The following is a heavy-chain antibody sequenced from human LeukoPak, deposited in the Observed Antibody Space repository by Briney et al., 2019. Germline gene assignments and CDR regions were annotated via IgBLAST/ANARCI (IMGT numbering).Heavy chain of an antibody. CDR2: IRYDGNLQ. Sequence: PGGSLRLSCAASGFIFSNYGMHWVRQAPGKGLEWVAVIRYDGNLQYHADSVKGRFTVSKDNFKDTLYLHMNGLRPEDSGVYYCSREASEAFDIWGQGSMVTVS. V-gene: IGHV3-30*02. CDR1: GFIFSNYG. J-gene: IGHJ3*02. CDR3: SREASEAFDI.